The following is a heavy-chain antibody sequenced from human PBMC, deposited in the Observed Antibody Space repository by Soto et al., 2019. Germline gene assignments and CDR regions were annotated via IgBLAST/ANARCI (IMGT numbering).Heavy chain of an antibody. CDR2: ISAYNGNT. CDR1: GYTFTSYG. D-gene: IGHD1-26*01. Sequence: ASVKVSCKASGYTFTSYGISWVRQAPGQVLEWMVLISAYNGNTNYAQKLQGRVTITTDTSTSTAYMELRSLRSDDTAVYYCARVGKLIYYYYCMDGWGQGTTV. J-gene: IGHJ6*01. V-gene: IGHV1-18*01. CDR3: ARVGKLIYYYYCMDG.